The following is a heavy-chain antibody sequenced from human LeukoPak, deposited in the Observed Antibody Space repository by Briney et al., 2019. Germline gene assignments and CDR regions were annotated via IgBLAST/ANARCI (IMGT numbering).Heavy chain of an antibody. CDR2: SSPYNGNT. CDR3: ARGGTSGWRTPNDDY. V-gene: IGHV1-18*01. Sequence: ASVKVSCKASGYTFTTYGISWVRQAPQQGLEWMGWSSPYNGNTNYAQKLRGRVTMTTDTSTSTAYMELRSLRSDDTAVYYCARGGTSGWRTPNDDYWGQGTLVTVSS. J-gene: IGHJ4*02. D-gene: IGHD6-19*01. CDR1: GYTFTTYG.